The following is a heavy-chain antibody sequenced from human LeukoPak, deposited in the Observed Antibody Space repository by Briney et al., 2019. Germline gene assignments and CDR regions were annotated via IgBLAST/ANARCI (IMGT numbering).Heavy chain of an antibody. CDR2: ISYDGSNK. CDR1: GFTFSSYA. D-gene: IGHD1-1*01. V-gene: IGHV3-30-3*01. CDR3: ARDPYVEYNWFDP. Sequence: GGSLRLSCAASGFTFSSYAMHWVRQAPGKGLEWVAVISYDGSNKYYADSVKGRSTISRDNSKNTLYLQMNSLRAEDTAVYYCARDPYVEYNWFDPWGQGTLVTVSS. J-gene: IGHJ5*02.